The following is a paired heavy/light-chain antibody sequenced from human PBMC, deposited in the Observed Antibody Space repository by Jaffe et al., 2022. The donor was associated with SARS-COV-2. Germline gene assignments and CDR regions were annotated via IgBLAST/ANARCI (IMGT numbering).Light chain of an antibody. Sequence: DIVMTQSPDSLAVSLGERASVNCKSSQSILYSSNNKNYLAWYQQKPGQPPKLLIYWASTRESGVPDRFSGSGSGTDFTLTISSLQAEDVAVYYCQQYYGIPYTFGQGTKLEIK. CDR2: WAS. J-gene: IGKJ2*01. CDR3: QQYYGIPYT. CDR1: QSILYSSNNKNY. V-gene: IGKV4-1*01.
Heavy chain of an antibody. Sequence: EVQLVESGGGLVQPGGSLRLSCAASGFTFSTYWMGWVRQAPGKGLEWVANIKQDGGDQYYVDSVKGRFTLSRDNAKNSLYLQMNSLRVDDTAVYYCARVVSWGWFDPWGQGTLVTVSS. CDR2: IKQDGGDQ. CDR3: ARVVSWGWFDP. J-gene: IGHJ5*02. V-gene: IGHV3-7*01. CDR1: GFTFSTYW. D-gene: IGHD1-26*01.